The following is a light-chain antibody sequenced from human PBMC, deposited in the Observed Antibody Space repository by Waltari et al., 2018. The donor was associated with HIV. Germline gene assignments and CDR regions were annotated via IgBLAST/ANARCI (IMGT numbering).Light chain of an antibody. J-gene: IGKJ1*01. Sequence: DIQMTQSPSTLSASVGDRVTITCRASHSISSWLAWYQQKSGKAPKLLIYKASSLKSGVPSRFSGSGSGTEFTLTINSLQPDDFATYYCQQYNSYSWTFGQGTKVEIK. CDR3: QQYNSYSWT. CDR2: KAS. CDR1: HSISSW. V-gene: IGKV1-5*03.